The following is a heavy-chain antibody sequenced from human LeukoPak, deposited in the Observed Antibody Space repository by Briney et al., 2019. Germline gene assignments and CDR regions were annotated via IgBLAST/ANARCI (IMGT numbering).Heavy chain of an antibody. J-gene: IGHJ4*02. Sequence: PGGSLRLSCTVSGFTVSSNSMSWVRQAPGKGLEWASFIYSDNTHYSDSVKGRFTISRDNFKNTLYLQMNSLRAEDTAVYYCARRAGAYSHPYDYWGQGTLVTVSS. CDR3: ARRAGAYSHPYDY. D-gene: IGHD4/OR15-4a*01. V-gene: IGHV3-53*01. CDR2: IYSDNT. CDR1: GFTVSSNS.